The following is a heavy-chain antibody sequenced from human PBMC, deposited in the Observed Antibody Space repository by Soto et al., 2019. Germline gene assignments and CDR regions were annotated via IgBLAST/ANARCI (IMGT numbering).Heavy chain of an antibody. CDR3: AKPPHSYSSGWNYFDY. CDR2: IGGSGGST. J-gene: IGHJ4*02. D-gene: IGHD6-19*01. CDR1: GFTFSSYA. Sequence: AGGSLRLSCAASGFTFSSYAMSWVRQAPGKGLEWVSAIGGSGGSTYYADSVKGRFTISRDNSKNTLYLQMNSLRAEDTALYYCAKPPHSYSSGWNYFDYWGQGTLVTVSS. V-gene: IGHV3-23*01.